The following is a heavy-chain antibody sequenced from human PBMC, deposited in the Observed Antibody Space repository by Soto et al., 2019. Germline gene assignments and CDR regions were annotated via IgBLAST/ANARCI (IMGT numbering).Heavy chain of an antibody. CDR1: GGTFSSYA. J-gene: IGHJ6*02. D-gene: IGHD6-6*01. Sequence: SVKVSCKASGGTFSSYAISWVRQAPGQGLEWMGGIIPIFGTANYAQKFQGRVTITADESTSTAYMELSSLRSEDTAVYYCARSGVEQLGFYYYYGMDVWGQGTTVTVSS. CDR3: ARSGVEQLGFYYYYGMDV. V-gene: IGHV1-69*13. CDR2: IIPIFGTA.